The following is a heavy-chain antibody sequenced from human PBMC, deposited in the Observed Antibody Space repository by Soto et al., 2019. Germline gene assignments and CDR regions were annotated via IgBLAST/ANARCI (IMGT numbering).Heavy chain of an antibody. CDR1: GYSFTSYW. D-gene: IGHD6-13*01. Sequence: PGESLKISCKGSGYSFTSYWIGWVRQMPAKGLEWMGIIYPGDSDTRYSPSFQGQVTISADKSITTAYLQWSSLKASDTAMYYCARTAAAGKYYYGVDVWGQGTTVTVSS. CDR2: IYPGDSDT. CDR3: ARTAAAGKYYYGVDV. V-gene: IGHV5-51*01. J-gene: IGHJ6*02.